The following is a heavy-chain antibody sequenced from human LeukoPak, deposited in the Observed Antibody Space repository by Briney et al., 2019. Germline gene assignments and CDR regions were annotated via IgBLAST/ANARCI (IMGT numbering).Heavy chain of an antibody. CDR2: INPNSGGT. J-gene: IGHJ4*02. V-gene: IGHV1-2*02. CDR1: GYTFTGYY. D-gene: IGHD2-15*01. CDR3: ARGRDIVVVVAAAGVSFDY. Sequence: VASVKVSCTASGYTFTGYYMHWVRQAPGQGLEWMGWINPNSGGTNYAQKFQGRVTMTRDTSISTAYMELSRLRSDDTAVYYCARGRDIVVVVAAAGVSFDYWGQGTLVTVSS.